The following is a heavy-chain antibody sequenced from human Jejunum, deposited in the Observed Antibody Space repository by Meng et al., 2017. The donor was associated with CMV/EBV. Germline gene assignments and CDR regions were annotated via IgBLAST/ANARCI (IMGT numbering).Heavy chain of an antibody. CDR1: GFTFDDYT. CDR2: INWHDHGT. J-gene: IGHJ4*02. CDR3: VKGKQWLLFH. V-gene: IGHV3-43*01. Sequence: CAASGFTFDDYTMHWVRQAPGKGLEWVSLINWHDHGTRYADSVKGRFIISRDNSRDSLYLQMSSLKTEDTAFYYCVKGKQWLLFHWGQGTLVTVSS. D-gene: IGHD6-19*01.